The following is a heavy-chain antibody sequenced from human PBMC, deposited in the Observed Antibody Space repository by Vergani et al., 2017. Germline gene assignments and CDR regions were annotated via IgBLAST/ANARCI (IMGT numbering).Heavy chain of an antibody. CDR1: GVSVTDYN. D-gene: IGHD6-13*01. V-gene: IGHV4-59*02. CDR3: AGDTHSWQRADR. J-gene: IGHJ5*02. Sequence: QAQLQESGPGLVKPSETLSLTCHVFGVSVTDYNCNWIRQAPWKGLEWIGSLSTTGGATHASHNPSLKSRVSISVDTSKSQFSLRLTSVTAADSAIYYGAGDTHSWQRADRWGQGLLVSVSS. CDR2: LSTTGGA.